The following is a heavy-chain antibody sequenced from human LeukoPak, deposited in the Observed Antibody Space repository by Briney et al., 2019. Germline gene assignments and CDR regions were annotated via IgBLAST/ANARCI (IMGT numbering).Heavy chain of an antibody. CDR2: ISSSVSTI. CDR3: ARKGAVTAGY. V-gene: IGHV3-48*03. CDR1: GFTFSSYE. D-gene: IGHD4-11*01. Sequence: GGSLRLSCVVSGFTFSSYEMNWVRQAPGEGLEWVSYISSSVSTIYYADSVKGRFTISRDNAKNSLYLQMNSLRAEDTAVYYCARKGAVTAGYWGQGTLVTVSS. J-gene: IGHJ4*02.